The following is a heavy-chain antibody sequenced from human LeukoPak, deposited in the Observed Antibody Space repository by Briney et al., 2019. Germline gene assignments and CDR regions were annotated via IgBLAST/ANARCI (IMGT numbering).Heavy chain of an antibody. CDR1: GFTFSSHA. CDR2: ILGDGATI. Sequence: GGSLRLSCAASGFTFSSHAMCWVRQAPGGGLEWGSAILGDGATIFYADSVKGRVTVSRDNSKNTLCLQMNSLRAEDTAVYYCARDLRRRGYSYGYGGQGTLVTVSS. J-gene: IGHJ4*02. D-gene: IGHD5-18*01. V-gene: IGHV3-23*01. CDR3: ARDLRRRGYSYGY.